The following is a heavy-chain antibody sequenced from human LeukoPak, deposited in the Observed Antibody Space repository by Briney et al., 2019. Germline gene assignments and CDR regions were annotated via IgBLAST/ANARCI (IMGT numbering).Heavy chain of an antibody. CDR1: GYTFTSYG. D-gene: IGHD3-3*01. CDR3: ARYKLAPQVLQFLEWAYAGDY. J-gene: IGHJ4*02. Sequence: GASVKVSCKASGYTFTSYGISWVRQAPGQGLEWMGWISAYNGNTNYAQKLQGRVTMTTDTSTSTAHMELRSLRSDDTAVYYCARYKLAPQVLQFLEWAYAGDYWGQGTLVTVSS. V-gene: IGHV1-18*01. CDR2: ISAYNGNT.